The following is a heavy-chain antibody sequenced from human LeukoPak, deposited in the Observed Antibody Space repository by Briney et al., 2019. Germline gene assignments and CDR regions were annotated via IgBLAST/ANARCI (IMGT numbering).Heavy chain of an antibody. J-gene: IGHJ4*02. V-gene: IGHV3-30-3*01. D-gene: IGHD3-22*01. CDR2: ISYDGSNK. CDR3: AKDSVGYDSSGNYFDY. CDR1: GFTFSSYA. Sequence: GGSLRLSCAASGFTFSSYAMHWVRQAPGKGLEWVAVISYDGSNKYYADSVKGRFTISRDNSKNTLYLQMNSLRAEDTAVYYCAKDSVGYDSSGNYFDYWGQGTLVTVSS.